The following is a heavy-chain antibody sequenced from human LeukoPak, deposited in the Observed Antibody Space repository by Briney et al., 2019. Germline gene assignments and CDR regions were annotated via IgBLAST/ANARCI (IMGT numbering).Heavy chain of an antibody. V-gene: IGHV3-74*01. D-gene: IGHD5-12*01. J-gene: IGHJ4*02. CDR2: IKDGGTTT. CDR1: GFTFSSYW. Sequence: PGGSPRLSCAASGFTFSSYWIHWVRQVLGKGLVWVARIKDGGTTTDYADSVKGRFTISRDDAKNTLYLQMNSLRAEDTAVYYCTTIRPGYWGQGTLVTVSP. CDR3: TTIRPGY.